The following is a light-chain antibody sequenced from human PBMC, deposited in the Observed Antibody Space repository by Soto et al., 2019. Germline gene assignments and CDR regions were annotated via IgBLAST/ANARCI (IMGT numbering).Light chain of an antibody. CDR1: QSVSGSY. V-gene: IGKV3-20*01. CDR3: HQYDNAPYT. J-gene: IGKJ2*01. CDR2: GAS. Sequence: EIALTQSPGTLSLSPGEIATLSCRASQSVSGSYLAWYQQKPRQAPRLVIYGASSTATGIPGWFGGSESGTYFTLTSSRLEPEAFAVYYCHQYDNAPYTFGQGTKLEIK.